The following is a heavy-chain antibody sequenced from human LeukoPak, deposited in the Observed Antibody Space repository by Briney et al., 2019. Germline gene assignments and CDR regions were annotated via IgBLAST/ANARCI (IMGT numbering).Heavy chain of an antibody. V-gene: IGHV4-30-2*01. CDR3: ARRVVAIFYFDH. D-gene: IGHD3-3*01. Sequence: PSETLSLTCAVSGGSISSGGYSWSWIRQPPGKGLEWLGYIYHSGIAYYNPSLKSRVTMSLDRSKNQFSLKLTSVTAANTAVYYCARRVVAIFYFDHWGQGALVTVSS. CDR2: IYHSGIA. J-gene: IGHJ4*02. CDR1: GGSISSGGYS.